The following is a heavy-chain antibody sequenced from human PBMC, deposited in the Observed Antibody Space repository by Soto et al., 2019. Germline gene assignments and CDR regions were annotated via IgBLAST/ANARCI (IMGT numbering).Heavy chain of an antibody. J-gene: IGHJ6*02. CDR1: GGSISSGGYY. CDR2: IHYRGTT. D-gene: IGHD2-15*01. Sequence: PSETLSLTCTVSGGSISSGGYYWSWIRQHPGKGLEWIGSIHYRGTTDYNPSLKSRITISLDRSKNQFALKLSSVTAADTAVYYCARVRDSFGLDVWGQGTTVTVSS. CDR3: ARVRDSFGLDV. V-gene: IGHV4-31*03.